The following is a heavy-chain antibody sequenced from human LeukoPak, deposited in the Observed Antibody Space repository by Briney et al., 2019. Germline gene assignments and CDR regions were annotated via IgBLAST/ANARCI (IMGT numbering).Heavy chain of an antibody. V-gene: IGHV4-34*01. CDR3: ARTHRGYSYGLDY. Sequence: SETLSLTCAVYGGSFTGYYWSWIRQPPGKGLEWIGEINHSGSTNYNPSLKSRVTISVDTSMNQFSLKLSSVTAADTAMYYCARTHRGYSYGLDYWGQGTLVTVSS. CDR1: GGSFTGYY. D-gene: IGHD5-18*01. CDR2: INHSGST. J-gene: IGHJ4*02.